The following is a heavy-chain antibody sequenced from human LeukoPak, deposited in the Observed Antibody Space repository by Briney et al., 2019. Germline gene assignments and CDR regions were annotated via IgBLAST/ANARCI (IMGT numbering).Heavy chain of an antibody. Sequence: GASVKVSCKASGYTFTGYYMHWVRQAPGQGLEWMGWINPNSGGTNYAQRFQGRVTMTRDTSTSTAYMELSRLRSDDTAVYYCARVRTRSSGWYGYWGQGTLVTVSS. V-gene: IGHV1-2*02. D-gene: IGHD6-19*01. CDR2: INPNSGGT. CDR3: ARVRTRSSGWYGY. J-gene: IGHJ4*02. CDR1: GYTFTGYY.